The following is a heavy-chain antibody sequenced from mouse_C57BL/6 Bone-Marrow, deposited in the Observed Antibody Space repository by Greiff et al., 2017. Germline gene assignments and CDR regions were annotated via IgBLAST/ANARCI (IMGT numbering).Heavy chain of an antibody. V-gene: IGHV1-74*01. CDR2: IHPSDSDT. Sequence: QVQLQQPGAELVKPGASVKVSCKASGYTFTSYWMHWVKQRPGQGLEWIGRIHPSDSDTNYNQKFKGKATLTVDKSSSTAYMQLSSLTSEDSAGYYWAIAYYSNYPAWFAYWGQGTLVTVSA. J-gene: IGHJ3*01. CDR3: AIAYYSNYPAWFAY. CDR1: GYTFTSYW. D-gene: IGHD2-5*01.